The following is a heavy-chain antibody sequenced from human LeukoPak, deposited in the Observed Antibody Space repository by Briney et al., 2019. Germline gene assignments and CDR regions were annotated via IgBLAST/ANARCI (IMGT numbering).Heavy chain of an antibody. Sequence: SETLSLTCTVSGGSISTTTHYWGWIRQPPGKGLEWIASIYDTGRTYYNPSLKSRVIISVDTSSNQFSLKLTSVTAADTAVYYCARCRGGTYQRRTWFDPWGQGTLVTVSS. CDR2: IYDTGRT. J-gene: IGHJ5*02. CDR1: GGSISTTTHY. CDR3: ARCRGGTYQRRTWFDP. V-gene: IGHV4-39*01. D-gene: IGHD1-26*01.